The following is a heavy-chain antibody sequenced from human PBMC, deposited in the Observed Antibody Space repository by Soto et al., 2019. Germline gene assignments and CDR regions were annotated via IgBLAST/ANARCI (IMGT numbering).Heavy chain of an antibody. V-gene: IGHV3-23*01. J-gene: IGHJ4*02. Sequence: SCAASGFTFSTYAVTWVRQAPGKGLEWVSTISGSGGSTYYADSVKGRFTISRDNSKNTLYLQMNSLRAEDTAVYYCAKDQGSSWYEIDYWGQGTLVTVSS. CDR3: AKDQGSSWYEIDY. D-gene: IGHD6-13*01. CDR2: ISGSGGST. CDR1: GFTFSTYA.